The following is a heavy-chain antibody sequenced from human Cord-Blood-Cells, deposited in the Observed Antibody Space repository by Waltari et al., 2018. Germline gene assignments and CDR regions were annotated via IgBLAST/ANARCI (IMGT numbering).Heavy chain of an antibody. Sequence: QITLKVSGPTLVKPTQTLTLTCTFSGFSLSTSGVGVGWIGPPPGKALAWLARIYWNDDKRYSPSLKSRLTITKDTSKNQVVLTMTNMDPVDTATYYCAHSPLILRFLEWLYNWFDPWGQGTLVTVSS. J-gene: IGHJ5*02. D-gene: IGHD3-3*01. CDR1: GFSLSTSGVG. CDR2: IYWNDDK. CDR3: AHSPLILRFLEWLYNWFDP. V-gene: IGHV2-5*01.